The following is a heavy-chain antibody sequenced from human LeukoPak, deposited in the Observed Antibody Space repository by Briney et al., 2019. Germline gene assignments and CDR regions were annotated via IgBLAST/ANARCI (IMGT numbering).Heavy chain of an antibody. J-gene: IGHJ3*02. Sequence: PGGSLRLSCEASGFSSSTYAMNWVRQAPGKGLEWVSVISVSGFSTYYADSVKGRFTISRDMSKSTLYLQMNSLRAEDTAIYYCAKNHDSNTYHTDDAFDIWGQGTMVTVSS. CDR1: GFSSSTYA. CDR2: ISVSGFST. V-gene: IGHV3-23*01. D-gene: IGHD2/OR15-2a*01. CDR3: AKNHDSNTYHTDDAFDI.